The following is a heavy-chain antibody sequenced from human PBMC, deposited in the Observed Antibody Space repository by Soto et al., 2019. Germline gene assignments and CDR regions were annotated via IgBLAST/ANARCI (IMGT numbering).Heavy chain of an antibody. CDR3: ARDEIVGATNFDY. Sequence: QPGGSLRLSCAASGFIFTNYAIHWVRQAPGKGLEWVAAISYDGSNKYYADSVKGRFTISRDSSKNTLYLQMNSLRDEDTAVYYCARDEIVGATNFDYWGQGTLVTVSS. D-gene: IGHD1-26*01. CDR1: GFIFTNYA. CDR2: ISYDGSNK. J-gene: IGHJ4*02. V-gene: IGHV3-30-3*01.